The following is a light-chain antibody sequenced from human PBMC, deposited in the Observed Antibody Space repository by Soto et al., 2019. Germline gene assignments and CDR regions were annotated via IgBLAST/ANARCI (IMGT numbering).Light chain of an antibody. CDR3: QQYDNLHLT. V-gene: IGKV1-33*01. CDR2: DAS. J-gene: IGKJ4*01. Sequence: DIQMTQSPSSLSASVGDRVTITCQASQDISNYLNWYQQKPGKAPKLLIYDASNLETGVPSRFSGSGSGTDFTFTISSQQPEDIATYYCQQYDNLHLTFGGGTKVEIK. CDR1: QDISNY.